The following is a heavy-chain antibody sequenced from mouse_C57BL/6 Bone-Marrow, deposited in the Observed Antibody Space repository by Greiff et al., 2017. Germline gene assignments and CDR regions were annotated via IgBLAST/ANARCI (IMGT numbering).Heavy chain of an antibody. D-gene: IGHD1-1*01. CDR1: GYTFTSYG. J-gene: IGHJ4*01. CDR3: AVYYYGSSYEYAMDY. V-gene: IGHV1-58*01. Sequence: EVQLQQSGAELVRPGSSVKMSCKTSGYTFTSYGINWVKQRPGQGLEWIGYIYIGNGYTAYNEKFKGKATLTSDTSSSTAYMQLSSLTSEDSAIYFCAVYYYGSSYEYAMDYWGQGTSVTVSS. CDR2: IYIGNGYT.